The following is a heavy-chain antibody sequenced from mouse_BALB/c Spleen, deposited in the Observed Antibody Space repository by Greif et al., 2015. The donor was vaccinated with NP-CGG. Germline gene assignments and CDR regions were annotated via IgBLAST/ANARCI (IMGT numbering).Heavy chain of an antibody. CDR2: IDPESGDT. CDR1: GFNIKDYY. CDR3: NGNWFAY. J-gene: IGHJ3*01. Sequence: EVKLMESGAELVRSGASVKLSCTASGFNIKDYYMHWVKQRPEQGLEWIGWIDPESGDTEYAPKFQGKATMTADTSSNTAYLQLSSLTSEDTAVYYCNGNWFAYWGQGTLVTVSA. V-gene: IGHV14-4*02.